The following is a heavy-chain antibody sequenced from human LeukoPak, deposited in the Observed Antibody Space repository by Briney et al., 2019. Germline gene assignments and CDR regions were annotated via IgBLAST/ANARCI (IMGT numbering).Heavy chain of an antibody. Sequence: GASVKVSCKASGGTFSSYAISWVRQAPGQGLEWMGGIIPIFGTANYAQKFQGRVTITTDESTSTAYMELSSLRSEDTAVYYCASIAVAVRSRHYYYYTDVWGKGTTVTVSS. CDR3: ASIAVAVRSRHYYYYTDV. J-gene: IGHJ6*03. D-gene: IGHD6-19*01. CDR1: GGTFSSYA. CDR2: IIPIFGTA. V-gene: IGHV1-69*05.